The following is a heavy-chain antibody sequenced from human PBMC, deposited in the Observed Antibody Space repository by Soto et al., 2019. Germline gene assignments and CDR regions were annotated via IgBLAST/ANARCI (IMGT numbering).Heavy chain of an antibody. CDR2: IYYSGNT. J-gene: IGHJ4*02. Sequence: SETMSLICTVSGGSISGSSHYWGWIRQPPGKGLEWIGNIYYSGNTYYNPSLQSRVTISVDTSKNQFSLKLTSATAADTAVYYCARRVTRPERFDYWGQGALVTVSS. CDR1: GGSISGSSHY. V-gene: IGHV4-39*01. CDR3: ARRVTRPERFDY. D-gene: IGHD4-4*01.